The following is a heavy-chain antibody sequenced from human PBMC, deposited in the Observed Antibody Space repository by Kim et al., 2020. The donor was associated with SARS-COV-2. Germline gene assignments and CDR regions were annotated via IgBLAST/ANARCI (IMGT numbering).Heavy chain of an antibody. CDR1: GFTFSSHW. CDR3: VRRQFTSGWYYFDY. J-gene: IGHJ4*02. Sequence: GGSLRLSCAASGFTFSSHWMHWVRQAPGKGLVWVSRINSDGTTTSYGDSVKGRFTISRDNAKNTLYLQMNSLRAEDTAVYYCVRRQFTSGWYYFDYWGQVTLVTVSS. CDR2: INSDGTTT. D-gene: IGHD6-19*01. V-gene: IGHV3-74*01.